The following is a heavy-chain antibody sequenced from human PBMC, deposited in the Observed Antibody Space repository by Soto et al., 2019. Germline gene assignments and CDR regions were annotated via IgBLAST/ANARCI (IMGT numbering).Heavy chain of an antibody. J-gene: IGHJ4*02. V-gene: IGHV3-30*18. CDR1: GFTFSSYG. D-gene: IGHD2-2*01. CDR2: ISYDGSNK. CDR3: AKEERYYSSTSCYRMGGYFDY. Sequence: GGSLRLSCAASGFTFSSYGMHWVRQAPGKGLEWVAVISYDGSNKYYADSVKGRFTISRDNSKNTLYLQMNSLRAEDTAVYYCAKEERYYSSTSCYRMGGYFDYWGQGTLVTVSS.